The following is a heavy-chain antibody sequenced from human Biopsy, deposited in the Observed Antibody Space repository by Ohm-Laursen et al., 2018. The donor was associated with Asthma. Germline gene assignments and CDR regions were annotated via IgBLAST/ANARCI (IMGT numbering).Heavy chain of an antibody. D-gene: IGHD3-10*01. CDR1: GYTFNSAG. CDR3: ARAVDYSHYYGIDV. Sequence: ASVKVSCKASGYTFNSAGITWVRQAPGQGLEWMGWISVYNGNTKVAQKLQDRVTMTTDTSTSTAYMELRSLRPDDTAVYFCARAVDYSHYYGIDVWGQGTTVTVS. CDR2: ISVYNGNT. J-gene: IGHJ6*02. V-gene: IGHV1-18*01.